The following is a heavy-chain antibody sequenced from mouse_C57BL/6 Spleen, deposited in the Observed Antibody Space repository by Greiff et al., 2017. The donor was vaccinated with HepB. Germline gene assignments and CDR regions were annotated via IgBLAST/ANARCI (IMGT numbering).Heavy chain of an antibody. V-gene: IGHV5-12*01. CDR2: ISNGGGST. Sequence: EVQGVESGGGLVQPGGSLKLSCAASGFTFSDYYMYWVRQTPEKRLEWVAYISNGGGSTYYPDTVKGRFTISRDNAKNTLYLQMSRLKSEDTAMYYCARQRKMDYYGSSYGGMDYWGQGTSVTVSS. J-gene: IGHJ4*01. CDR3: ARQRKMDYYGSSYGGMDY. D-gene: IGHD1-1*01. CDR1: GFTFSDYY.